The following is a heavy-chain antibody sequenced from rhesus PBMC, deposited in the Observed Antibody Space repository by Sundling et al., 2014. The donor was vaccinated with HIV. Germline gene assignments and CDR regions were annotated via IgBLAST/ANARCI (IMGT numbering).Heavy chain of an antibody. Sequence: QLQLQESGPGLVKTSETLSLTCTISGVSISNYWWSWIRQPPGKGLEWVGEIGGRDGSTNYNPSLKSRVTISRDRSKNQFSLKLRSVTAADTAVYYCARDPANWGFDYWGQGVLVTVSS. CDR1: GVSISNYW. CDR2: IGGRDGST. V-gene: IGHV4-80*01. CDR3: ARDPANWGFDY. D-gene: IGHD7-45*01. J-gene: IGHJ4*01.